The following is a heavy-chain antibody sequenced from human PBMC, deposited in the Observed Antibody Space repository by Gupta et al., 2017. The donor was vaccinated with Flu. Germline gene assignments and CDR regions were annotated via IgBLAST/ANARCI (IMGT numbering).Heavy chain of an antibody. J-gene: IGHJ4*02. CDR1: GIIFTNYA. V-gene: IGHV3-23*01. D-gene: IGHD6-13*01. Sequence: EVQLLESGGGLIQPGGSLRLSCAASGIIFTNYAMSWVRQAPGKGLEWVSAMSVGGGSILYADSVKGRFTISRDNSKNTLYLQMSSLRAEDTAVYFCASHIPVAGTSRFPFDNWGQGTLVTVSS. CDR2: MSVGGGSI. CDR3: ASHIPVAGTSRFPFDN.